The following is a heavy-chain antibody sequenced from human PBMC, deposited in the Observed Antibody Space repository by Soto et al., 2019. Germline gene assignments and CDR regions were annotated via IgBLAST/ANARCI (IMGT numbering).Heavy chain of an antibody. V-gene: IGHV1-8*01. D-gene: IGHD2-15*01. CDR3: ARGSNHCSGGSCYSDWFDP. J-gene: IGHJ5*02. CDR1: GYTFTSSD. Sequence: QVQLVQSGAEVKKPGASVRVSCKASGYTFTSSDVYWVRQATGQGLELMGWMNPNTGNTGYAQKFQGRVTMTRNTSISTAYMWLSSLRSEDTAVYYCARGSNHCSGGSCYSDWFDPWGQGTPVTVSS. CDR2: MNPNTGNT.